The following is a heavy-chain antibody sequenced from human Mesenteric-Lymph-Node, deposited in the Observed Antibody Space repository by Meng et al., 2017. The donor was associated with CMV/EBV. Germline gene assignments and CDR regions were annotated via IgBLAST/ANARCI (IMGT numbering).Heavy chain of an antibody. CDR3: TTVMAYCSGGSCYSEWFDP. D-gene: IGHD2-15*01. V-gene: IGHV3-15*01. Sequence: GGPLRLSCAASGFTFSNYEMSWVRQAPGKGLEWVGRIKSKTDGGTTDYAAPVKGRFTISRDDSKNTLYLQMNSLKTEDTAVYYCTTVMAYCSGGSCYSEWFDPWGQGTLVTVSS. CDR2: IKSKTDGGTT. CDR1: GFTFSNYE. J-gene: IGHJ5*02.